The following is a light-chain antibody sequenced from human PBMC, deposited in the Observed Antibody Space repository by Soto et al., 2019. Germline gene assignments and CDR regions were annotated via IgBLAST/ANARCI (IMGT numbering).Light chain of an antibody. Sequence: QSVLTQPASVSGSPGRSITITCTGTSSDVGGYNYVSWYQQHPGKAPKLMIYDVSNRPSGVSNRFSGSKSGNTASLTLSGLQAEDDADYYCSSYTSSNTLVFGGGTKLTVL. CDR3: SSYTSSNTLV. J-gene: IGLJ2*01. CDR2: DVS. CDR1: SSDVGGYNY. V-gene: IGLV2-14*01.